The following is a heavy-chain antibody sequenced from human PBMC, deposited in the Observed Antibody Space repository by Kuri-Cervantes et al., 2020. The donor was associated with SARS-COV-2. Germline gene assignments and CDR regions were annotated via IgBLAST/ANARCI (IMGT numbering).Heavy chain of an antibody. Sequence: GESLKISCAASGFTFSNAWMSWVRQAPGKGLEWVGRIKSKTDGGTTDYAAPVKGRFTISRDDSKNTLYLQMNSPKTEDTAVYYCTTDQVAGSYCSSTSCYEDYWGQGTLVTVSS. CDR1: GFTFSNAW. D-gene: IGHD2-2*01. V-gene: IGHV3-15*01. CDR2: IKSKTDGGTT. CDR3: TTDQVAGSYCSSTSCYEDY. J-gene: IGHJ4*02.